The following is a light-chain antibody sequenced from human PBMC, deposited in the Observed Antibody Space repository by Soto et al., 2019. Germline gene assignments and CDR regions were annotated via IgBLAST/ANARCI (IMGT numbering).Light chain of an antibody. J-gene: IGKJ1*01. CDR3: QQYETFSGT. Sequence: DIQMTHSPSTLSASVGDTVTLNRRASQSVSGWLAWYQQKPGEAPKLLIYDASALPRGVPSRFSGSGSGTKCTLTIASLQPDDFATYYCQQYETFSGTLGPGTKVDIK. V-gene: IGKV1-5*01. CDR1: QSVSGW. CDR2: DAS.